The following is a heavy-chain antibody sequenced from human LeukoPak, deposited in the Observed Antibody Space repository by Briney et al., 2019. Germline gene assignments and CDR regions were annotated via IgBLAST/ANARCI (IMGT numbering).Heavy chain of an antibody. Sequence: ASVKVSCKASGYTFTSYDINWVRQATGQGLEWMGWMNPNSGNTGYAQKFQGRVTMTRNTSISTAYMELSSLRFEDTAVYYCARGRGVPAAISYYYYYGMDVWGQGTTVTVSS. V-gene: IGHV1-8*01. CDR1: GYTFTSYD. CDR3: ARGRGVPAAISYYYYYGMDV. J-gene: IGHJ6*02. D-gene: IGHD2-2*02. CDR2: MNPNSGNT.